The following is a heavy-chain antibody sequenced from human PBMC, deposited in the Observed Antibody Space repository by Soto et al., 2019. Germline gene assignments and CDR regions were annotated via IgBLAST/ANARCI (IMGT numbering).Heavy chain of an antibody. Sequence: ASVKVSCKASGYTFTGYYMHWVRQAPGQGLEWMGWINPNSGGTNYAQKFQSRVTMTRDTSISTAYMEVSRLRSDDTAVYYCARVVYAGSGSYYANWFDPWGQGTLVTVSS. D-gene: IGHD3-10*01. V-gene: IGHV1-2*02. J-gene: IGHJ5*02. CDR3: ARVVYAGSGSYYANWFDP. CDR1: GYTFTGYY. CDR2: INPNSGGT.